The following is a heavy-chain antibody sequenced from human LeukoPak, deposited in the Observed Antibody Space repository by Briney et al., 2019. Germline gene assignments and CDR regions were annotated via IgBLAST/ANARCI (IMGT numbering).Heavy chain of an antibody. CDR2: IIPIFGTA. CDR3: ARDPGENYYDSSGLPPHNWFDP. V-gene: IGHV1-69*05. Sequence: SVKVSCKASGGTFSSYAISWVRQAPGQGLEWMGGIIPIFGTANYAQKFQGRVTITTDESTSTAYIELSSLRSEDTAVYYCARDPGENYYDSSGLPPHNWFDPWGQGTLVTVSS. CDR1: GGTFSSYA. D-gene: IGHD3-22*01. J-gene: IGHJ5*02.